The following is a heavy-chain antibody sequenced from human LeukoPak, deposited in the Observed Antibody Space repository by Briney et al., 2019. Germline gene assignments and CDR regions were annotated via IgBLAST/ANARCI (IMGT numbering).Heavy chain of an antibody. CDR3: ARVPVNIWENWFDP. Sequence: SETLSLTCTVSGYSISSGYYWGWIRQPPGKGLEWIGSIYHSGSTYYNPPLKSRVTISVDTSKNQFSLKLSSVTAADTAVYYCARVPVNIWENWFDPWGQGTLVTVSS. CDR2: IYHSGST. D-gene: IGHD1-26*01. CDR1: GYSISSGYY. J-gene: IGHJ5*02. V-gene: IGHV4-38-2*02.